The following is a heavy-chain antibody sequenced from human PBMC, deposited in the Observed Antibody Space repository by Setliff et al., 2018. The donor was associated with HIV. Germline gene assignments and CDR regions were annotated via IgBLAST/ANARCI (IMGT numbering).Heavy chain of an antibody. J-gene: IGHJ4*01. D-gene: IGHD3-10*01. Sequence: ASVKVSCKAFGYTFTDYAVHWVRQAPGQSLEWMGWINVGKGDTKYSQEFQGRITITRDTSANTAYMELSSLRSDDTAVYFCARGALLAVFDFDYWGHGTLVTVSS. CDR2: INVGKGDT. V-gene: IGHV1-3*01. CDR3: ARGALLAVFDFDY. CDR1: GYTFTDYA.